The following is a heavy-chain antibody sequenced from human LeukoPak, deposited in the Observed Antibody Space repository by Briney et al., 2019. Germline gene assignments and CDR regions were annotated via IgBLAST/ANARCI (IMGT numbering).Heavy chain of an antibody. CDR1: GFTFSSYS. Sequence: GGSLRLSCAASGFTFSSYSMNWVRQAPGKGLEWVSSISSSSSYIYYADSVKGRFTISRDNAKNSLYLQMNSLRAEDTALYHCARGQVGALRYWFDLWGQGTLVTVSS. CDR3: ARGQVGALRYWFDL. J-gene: IGHJ5*02. CDR2: ISSSSSYI. D-gene: IGHD3-16*01. V-gene: IGHV3-21*04.